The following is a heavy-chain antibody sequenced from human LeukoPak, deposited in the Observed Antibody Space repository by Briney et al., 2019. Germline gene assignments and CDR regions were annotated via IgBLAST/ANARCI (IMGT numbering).Heavy chain of an antibody. CDR2: ISSSSTYI. V-gene: IGHV3-21*01. J-gene: IGHJ4*02. CDR1: GFTFSSYS. Sequence: GGSLRLSCAASGFTFSSYSMNWVRQAPGKGLEWVSFISSSSTYIYYADSVKGRFTISRDDAKNSLYLQMNSLRAEDTAVYYCARVSIDYWGQGTLVTVSS. CDR3: ARVSIDY.